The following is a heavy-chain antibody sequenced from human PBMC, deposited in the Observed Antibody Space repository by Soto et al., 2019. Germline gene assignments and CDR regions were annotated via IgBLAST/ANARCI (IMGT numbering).Heavy chain of an antibody. J-gene: IGHJ6*02. CDR1: GFTFRNHA. V-gene: IGHV3-33*01. Sequence: GGSLRLSCAVSGFTFRNHAMHWVRQAPGKGLEWVAQIWFDGSNKYLAEPVEGRFTVSRDNSQNILYLQMNSLRADDTGVYYCARDGQQLAPYSMDVWGQGTTVTVSS. CDR2: IWFDGSNK. D-gene: IGHD6-13*01. CDR3: ARDGQQLAPYSMDV.